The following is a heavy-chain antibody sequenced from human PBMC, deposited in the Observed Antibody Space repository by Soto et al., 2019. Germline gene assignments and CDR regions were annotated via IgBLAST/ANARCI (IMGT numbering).Heavy chain of an antibody. Sequence: ASVKVSCKVSGYTLTELSMHWVRQAPGKGLEWMGGFDPEEGETIYAQKFQGRVTMTEETSTDTAYMELSSLRSEDTAVYYCATAGLWFGESDYYYYMDVWGKGTTVTVSS. J-gene: IGHJ6*03. CDR1: GYTLTELS. D-gene: IGHD3-10*01. CDR2: FDPEEGET. CDR3: ATAGLWFGESDYYYYMDV. V-gene: IGHV1-24*01.